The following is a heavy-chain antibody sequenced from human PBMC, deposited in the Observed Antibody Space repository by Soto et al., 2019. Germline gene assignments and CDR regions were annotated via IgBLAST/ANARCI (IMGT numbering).Heavy chain of an antibody. CDR2: MNPNSGNT. CDR1: GYTFTSYD. J-gene: IGHJ5*02. Sequence: QVQLVQSGAEVKKPGASVQVSCKASGYTFTSYDINWVRQATGQGLEWMGWMNPNSGNTGYAQKFEGRVTMNRNTSISTAYMELSSLRSEDTAVYYCARGSKGSSWYAYWFDPWGQGTLVTVAS. V-gene: IGHV1-8*01. CDR3: ARGSKGSSWYAYWFDP. D-gene: IGHD6-13*01.